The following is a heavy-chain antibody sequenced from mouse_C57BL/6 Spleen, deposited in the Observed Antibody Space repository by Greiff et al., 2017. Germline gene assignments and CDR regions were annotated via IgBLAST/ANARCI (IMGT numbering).Heavy chain of an antibody. CDR2: IYPSDSET. CDR3: ARSAYYSNFAWFAY. CDR1: GYTFTSYW. V-gene: IGHV1-61*01. Sequence: QVQLQQPGAELVRPGSSVKLSCKASGYTFTSYWMDWVKQRPGQGLEWIGNIYPSDSETHYNQKFKDKATLTVDKSSSTAYMQLSSLTSEDSAVYYCARSAYYSNFAWFAYWGKGTLVTVSA. J-gene: IGHJ3*01. D-gene: IGHD2-5*01.